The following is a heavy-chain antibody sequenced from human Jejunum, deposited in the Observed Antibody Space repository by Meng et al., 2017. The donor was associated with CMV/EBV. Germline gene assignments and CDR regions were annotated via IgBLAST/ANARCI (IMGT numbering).Heavy chain of an antibody. CDR1: GGSFSSTSYH. D-gene: IGHD4-11*01. CDR3: TRVDTGTTFLHDF. V-gene: IGHV4-39*07. Sequence: SGGSFSSTSYHWGWIRHSPGKGLEWIGSIHHTGSTYYNPSLKRRLTISVDTSNNQFSLKLTSVTVADTAVYYCTRVDTGTTFLHDFWGQGTLVTVSS. CDR2: IHHTGST. J-gene: IGHJ4*02.